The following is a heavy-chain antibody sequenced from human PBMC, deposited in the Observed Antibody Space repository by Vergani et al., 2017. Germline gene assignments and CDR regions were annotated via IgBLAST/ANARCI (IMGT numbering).Heavy chain of an antibody. CDR2: IYHSGSA. J-gene: IGHJ4*02. CDR3: ARIPRGYCSSVICFPFDH. V-gene: IGHV4-31*03. CDR1: GGSISSAGYF. D-gene: IGHD2-2*01. Sequence: QVQLQESGPGLVKPSQTLSLTCTVSGGSISSAGYFWSWIRQHPGKGLELIGYIYHSGSAYYNPSLDSRVTMSVDTSKNQFSLNLNSVTASDTAVYYCARIPRGYCSSVICFPFDHWGQGSLVTVSS.